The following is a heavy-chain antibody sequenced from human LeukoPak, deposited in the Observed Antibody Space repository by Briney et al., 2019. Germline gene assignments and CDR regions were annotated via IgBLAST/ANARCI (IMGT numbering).Heavy chain of an antibody. J-gene: IGHJ5*02. CDR3: ARARVVVAASYNWFDP. Sequence: PSQTLSLTCTVSGGSISSRGYYWSWIRQHPGKGLEWIGYIYYSGSTYYNPSLKSRVTISVDTSKNQFSLKLSSVTAADTAVYYCARARVVVAASYNWFDPWGQGTLGTVSS. CDR1: GGSISSRGYY. V-gene: IGHV4-31*03. D-gene: IGHD2-15*01. CDR2: IYYSGST.